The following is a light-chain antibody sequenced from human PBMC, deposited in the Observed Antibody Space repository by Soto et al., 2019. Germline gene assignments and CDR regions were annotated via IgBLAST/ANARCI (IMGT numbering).Light chain of an antibody. V-gene: IGKV3-20*01. J-gene: IGKJ1*01. CDR3: QQYGSSPPWT. Sequence: EIVLTQSPGTLSLSPGERATLSCRASQSVSSSYFAWYQQKPGQAPRLLIYGASSWATGIPDRFSGSGSGTDFALTISSLEPEDFAVYYCQQYGSSPPWTFGQGTKVEIK. CDR1: QSVSSSY. CDR2: GAS.